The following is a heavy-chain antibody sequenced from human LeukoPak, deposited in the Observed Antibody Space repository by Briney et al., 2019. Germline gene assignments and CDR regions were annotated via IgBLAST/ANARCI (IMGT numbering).Heavy chain of an antibody. D-gene: IGHD6-13*01. CDR1: GYTFTSYY. CDR3: ARWDGYSSSPDY. J-gene: IGHJ4*02. Sequence: GASVKVSCKASGYTFTSYYMHWVRQAPGQRLEWMGWINPNSGDTGYAQKFQGRVTMTRDMSISTIYMELTRLRSDDTALYYCARWDGYSSSPDYWGQGTLVTVSS. CDR2: INPNSGDT. V-gene: IGHV1-2*02.